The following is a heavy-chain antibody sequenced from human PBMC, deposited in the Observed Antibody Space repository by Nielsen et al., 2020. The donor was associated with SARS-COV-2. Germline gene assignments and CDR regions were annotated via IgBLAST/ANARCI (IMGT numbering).Heavy chain of an antibody. Sequence: VRQAPGKGLEWVAVISYDGSNKYYADSVKGRFTISRDNSKNTLYLQMNSLRAEDTAVYYCAKGDSGSYRRGAFDIWGQGTMVTVSS. CDR3: AKGDSGSYRRGAFDI. CDR2: ISYDGSNK. V-gene: IGHV3-30*18. D-gene: IGHD1-26*01. J-gene: IGHJ3*02.